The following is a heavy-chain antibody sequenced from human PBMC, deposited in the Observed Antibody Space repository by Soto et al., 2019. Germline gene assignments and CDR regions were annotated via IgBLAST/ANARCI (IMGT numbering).Heavy chain of an antibody. Sequence: SETLSLTCTVSGGSISSGDYYWSWIRQPPGKGLEWIGYIYYSGSTNYNPSLKSRVTISVDTSKNQFSLKLSSVTAADTAVYYCARVVGDRVATTRFDPWGQGTLVTVSS. D-gene: IGHD5-12*01. V-gene: IGHV4-61*08. CDR2: IYYSGST. J-gene: IGHJ5*02. CDR1: GGSISSGDYY. CDR3: ARVVGDRVATTRFDP.